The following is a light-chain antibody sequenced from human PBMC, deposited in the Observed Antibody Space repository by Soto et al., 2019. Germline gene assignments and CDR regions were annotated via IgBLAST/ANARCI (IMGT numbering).Light chain of an antibody. CDR2: LEGSGSF. CDR3: ETWDSNTWV. CDR1: SGHSSYI. V-gene: IGLV4-60*02. Sequence: QPVLTQSSSASASLGSSVKLTCTLSSGHSSYIIAWHQQQPGKAPRYLMKLEGSGSFNKGSAFPDRFSGSSSGADRSLTISNLQFEDEADYYCETWDSNTWVFGGGTQLTVL. J-gene: IGLJ3*02.